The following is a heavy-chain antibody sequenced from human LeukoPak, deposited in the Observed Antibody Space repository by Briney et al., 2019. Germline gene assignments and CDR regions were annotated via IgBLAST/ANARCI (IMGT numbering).Heavy chain of an antibody. CDR1: GFTVSSNY. V-gene: IGHV3-53*01. D-gene: IGHD3-22*01. J-gene: IGHJ4*02. CDR2: IYSGGST. CDR3: ARDRSRYYDSSGYGD. Sequence: GGSLRLSCAASGFTVSSNYMSWIRQAPGKGLEWVSVIYSGGSTYYADSVKGRFTISIDNSKNTLYLQMNSLSAEDTAVYYCARDRSRYYDSSGYGDWGQGTLVTVSS.